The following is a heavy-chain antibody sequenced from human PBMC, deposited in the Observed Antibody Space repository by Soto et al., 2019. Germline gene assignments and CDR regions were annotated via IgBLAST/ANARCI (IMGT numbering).Heavy chain of an antibody. CDR2: ISAYNGNT. J-gene: IGHJ4*02. CDR1: CYTFTSYG. V-gene: IGHV1-18*04. CDR3: AREAVLRYFDWLLYGNPNKEKPVDY. Sequence: SVDVSFKASCYTFTSYGISWVRQAPVQGLEWMGWISAYNGNTNYAQKLQGRVTMTTDTSTSTAYMELRSVRSDDTAVYYCAREAVLRYFDWLLYGNPNKEKPVDYWGQGTLVTV. D-gene: IGHD3-9*01.